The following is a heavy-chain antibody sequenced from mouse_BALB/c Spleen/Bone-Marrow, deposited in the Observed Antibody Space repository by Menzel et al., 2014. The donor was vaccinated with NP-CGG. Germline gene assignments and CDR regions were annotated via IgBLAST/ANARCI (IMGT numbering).Heavy chain of an antibody. V-gene: IGHV1S33*01. CDR3: ARSGDSSGYGFAY. D-gene: IGHD3-2*01. CDR1: GYTFTSYD. J-gene: IGHJ3*01. Sequence: LVESGPELVKPGALVKISCKASGYTFTSYDINWVKQRPGQGLEWIGWIYPGDGSTKYNEKSKGKATLTADKSSSTVYMQLSSLTSENSAVYFCARSGDSSGYGFAYWGQGTLVTVSA. CDR2: IYPGDGST.